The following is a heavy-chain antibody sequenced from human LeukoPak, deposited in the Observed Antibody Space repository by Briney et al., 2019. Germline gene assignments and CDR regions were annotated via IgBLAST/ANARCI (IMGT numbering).Heavy chain of an antibody. V-gene: IGHV3-21*01. CDR2: ISSSSSYI. D-gene: IGHD1-26*01. CDR1: GFTFSTYS. J-gene: IGHJ4*02. CDR3: ARGRSGIQYNFDY. Sequence: GSLRLSCAASGFTFSTYSMNWVRQAPGKGLEWVSSISSSSSYIYYADSMKGRFTISRDNAKNSLYLQMNSLRAEDTAVYYCARGRSGIQYNFDYWGQGTLVTVSS.